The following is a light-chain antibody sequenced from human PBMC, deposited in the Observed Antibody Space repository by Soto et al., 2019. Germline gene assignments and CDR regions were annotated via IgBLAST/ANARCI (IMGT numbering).Light chain of an antibody. CDR1: QSVSSN. J-gene: IGKJ4*01. CDR3: QQRSNWPPV. Sequence: IVMAQSPATLSVSPGERSTLSCRASQSVSSNLAWYQQKPGQAPRLLIYGASSRATGIPARFSGSGSGTDFTLTISSLEPEDFAVYYCQQRSNWPPVFGGGTKVDI. V-gene: IGKV3-11*01. CDR2: GAS.